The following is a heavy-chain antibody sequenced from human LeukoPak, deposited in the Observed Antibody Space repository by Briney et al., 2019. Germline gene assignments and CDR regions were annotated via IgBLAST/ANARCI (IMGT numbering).Heavy chain of an antibody. Sequence: SETLSLTCAVYGGSFSGYYWSWIRQPPGKGLEWIGEINHSGSTSYNPSLKSRVTISVDTSKNQFSLKLSSVTAADTAVYYCARLNFWSGYTYYFDYWGQGTLVTVSS. J-gene: IGHJ4*02. D-gene: IGHD3-3*01. CDR2: INHSGST. CDR1: GGSFSGYY. V-gene: IGHV4-34*01. CDR3: ARLNFWSGYTYYFDY.